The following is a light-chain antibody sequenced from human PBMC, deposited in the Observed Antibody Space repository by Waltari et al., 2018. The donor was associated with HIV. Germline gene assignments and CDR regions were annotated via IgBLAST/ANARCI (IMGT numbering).Light chain of an antibody. V-gene: IGLV1-44*01. CDR2: NKN. CDR1: RSNIGSSS. J-gene: IGLJ2*01. Sequence: QSVMTQPPSASGTPGQRVTISCSGSRSNIGSSSVNWYQQLQGTAPRLLIYNKNNWPSGVPDRFSASKSGTSASLAISGLQSEDEADYDCAAWDDRLNVVVFGGGTKLTVL. CDR3: AAWDDRLNVVV.